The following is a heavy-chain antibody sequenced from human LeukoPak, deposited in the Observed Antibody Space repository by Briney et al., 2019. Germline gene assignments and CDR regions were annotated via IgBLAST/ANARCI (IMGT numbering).Heavy chain of an antibody. Sequence: GGPLRLSCAASGFTFSSYVIHWVRQAPGKGLEYASTISGNGGSTYYANSVKGRFTISRDNSKNTLYLQMGSLRAEDMAVYYCARDAPKGMDVWGQGTTVTVSS. CDR3: ARDAPKGMDV. V-gene: IGHV3-64*01. J-gene: IGHJ6*02. CDR2: ISGNGGST. CDR1: GFTFSSYV.